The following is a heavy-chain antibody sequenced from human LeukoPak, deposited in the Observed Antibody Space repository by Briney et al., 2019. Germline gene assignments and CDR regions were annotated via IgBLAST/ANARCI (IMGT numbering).Heavy chain of an antibody. D-gene: IGHD4-23*01. Sequence: GASVKVSCKASGYTFTGYYMHWVRQAPGQGLEWMGWINPNSGGTNYAQKFQGRVTMTRDTSISTAYMELSRLRSDDTAVYYCARGRDYGGISFDIWGQGTMVTVSS. CDR1: GYTFTGYY. CDR2: INPNSGGT. V-gene: IGHV1-2*02. CDR3: ARGRDYGGISFDI. J-gene: IGHJ3*02.